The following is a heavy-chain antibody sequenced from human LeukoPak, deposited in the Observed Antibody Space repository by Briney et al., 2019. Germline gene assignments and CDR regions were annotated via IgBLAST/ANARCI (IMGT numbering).Heavy chain of an antibody. Sequence: GGSLRLSCAASGFTFSSYWMSWVRQAPGKGLEWVANIKQDESEKYYVDSVKGRFTISRDNAKNSLYLQMNSLRAEDTAVYYCASHYSSRSYDSSHYYYYMDVWGKGTTVTVSS. CDR3: ASHYSSRSYDSSHYYYYMDV. J-gene: IGHJ6*03. D-gene: IGHD6-13*01. CDR2: IKQDESEK. CDR1: GFTFSSYW. V-gene: IGHV3-7*01.